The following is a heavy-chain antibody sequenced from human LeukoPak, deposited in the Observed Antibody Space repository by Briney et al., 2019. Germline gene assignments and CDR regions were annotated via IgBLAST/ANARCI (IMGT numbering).Heavy chain of an antibody. Sequence: GASVKVSCKASRYTFTSYGINWVRQATGQGLEWMGWMNSNSGNTGYAQKFQGRVTMTRNTSISTAYMELSSLRSEDTAVYYCARGEAVVAAGAISVVYYYGMDVWGQGTTVTVSS. CDR3: ARGEAVVAAGAISVVYYYGMDV. J-gene: IGHJ6*02. CDR1: RYTFTSYG. CDR2: MNSNSGNT. V-gene: IGHV1-8*01. D-gene: IGHD2-15*01.